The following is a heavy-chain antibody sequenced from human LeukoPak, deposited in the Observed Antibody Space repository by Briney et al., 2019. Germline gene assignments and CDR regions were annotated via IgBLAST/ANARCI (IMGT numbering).Heavy chain of an antibody. CDR2: ISAYNGNT. V-gene: IGHV1-18*01. CDR3: ARGAYSSGWYRRAFDI. J-gene: IGHJ3*02. D-gene: IGHD6-19*01. Sequence: ASVKVSCKASGYTFTSYGISWVRQAPGQGLECMGWISAYNGNTNYAQKLQGRVTMTTDTSTSTAYMELRSLRSDDTAVYYCARGAYSSGWYRRAFDIWGQGTMVTVSS. CDR1: GYTFTSYG.